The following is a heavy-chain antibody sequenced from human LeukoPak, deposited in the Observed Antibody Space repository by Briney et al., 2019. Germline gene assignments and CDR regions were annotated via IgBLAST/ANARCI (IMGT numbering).Heavy chain of an antibody. CDR1: GGSFSGYY. J-gene: IGHJ4*02. CDR2: INHSGST. Sequence: SETLSLTCAVYGGSFSGYYWSWIRQPPGKGLEWIGEINHSGSTNYNPSLKSRVTISVDTSKNQFSLKLSSVTAADTAVYYCARGRTYYDFWSGGVGIDYWGQGTLVTVSS. V-gene: IGHV4-34*01. CDR3: ARGRTYYDFWSGGVGIDY. D-gene: IGHD3-3*01.